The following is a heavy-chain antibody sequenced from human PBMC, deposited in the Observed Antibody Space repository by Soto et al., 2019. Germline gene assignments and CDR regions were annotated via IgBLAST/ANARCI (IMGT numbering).Heavy chain of an antibody. CDR2: IKQDGSEK. Sequence: GGSLRLSCAASGFTFSSYWMSWVRQAPGKGLEWVANIKQDGSEKYYVDSVKGRFTISRDNAKNSLYLQMNSLRAEDTAVYYCARTNYGDQGEDAFDIWGQGTMVTVSS. D-gene: IGHD4-17*01. CDR3: ARTNYGDQGEDAFDI. V-gene: IGHV3-7*01. J-gene: IGHJ3*02. CDR1: GFTFSSYW.